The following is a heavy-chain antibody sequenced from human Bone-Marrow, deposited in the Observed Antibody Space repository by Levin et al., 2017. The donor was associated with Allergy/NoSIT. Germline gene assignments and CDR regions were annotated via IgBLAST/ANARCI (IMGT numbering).Heavy chain of an antibody. CDR2: ISYDGSNK. V-gene: IGHV3-30*18. Sequence: GGSLRLSCAASGFTFSSYGMHWVRQAPGKGLEWVAVISYDGSNKYYADSVKGRFTISRDNSKNTLYLQMNSLRAEDTAVYYCAKDENDSGWTLDYWGQGTLVTVSS. CDR1: GFTFSSYG. J-gene: IGHJ4*02. D-gene: IGHD6-19*01. CDR3: AKDENDSGWTLDY.